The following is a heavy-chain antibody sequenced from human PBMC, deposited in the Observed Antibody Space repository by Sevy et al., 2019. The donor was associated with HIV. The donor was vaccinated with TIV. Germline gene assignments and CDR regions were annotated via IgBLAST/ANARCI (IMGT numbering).Heavy chain of an antibody. CDR3: AREGLDGFHTSLDH. CDR1: GFSYSSYD. V-gene: IGHV3-48*03. Sequence: GGSLRLSCAASGFSYSSYDMNWVRQAPGKGLEWLSYISDSGSRIYYADSVRGRFTISRDNTKNSLYLQLNTLRADDTAVYYCAREGLDGFHTSLDHWGPGTLVTVSS. J-gene: IGHJ4*02. D-gene: IGHD3-10*01. CDR2: ISDSGSRI.